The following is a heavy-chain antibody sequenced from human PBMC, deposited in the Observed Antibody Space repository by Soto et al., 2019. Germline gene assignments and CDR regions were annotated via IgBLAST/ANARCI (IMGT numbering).Heavy chain of an antibody. CDR2: ITTTGRNT. CDR3: ARGAAAAGTDWFDA. CDR1: GFTFISYG. V-gene: IGHV3-23*01. J-gene: IGHJ5*02. Sequence: GGSLRLSCAASGFTFISYGMTWVRQAPGKGLEWVSGITTTGRNTYYAESVKGRFTISRDNSKNVVYLQMNSLRAEDTAAYYCARGAAAAGTDWFDAWGQGTLVIVSS. D-gene: IGHD6-13*01.